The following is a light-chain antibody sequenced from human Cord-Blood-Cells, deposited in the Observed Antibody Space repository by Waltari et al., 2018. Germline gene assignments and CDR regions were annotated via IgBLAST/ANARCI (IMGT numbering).Light chain of an antibody. V-gene: IGKV3-11*01. Sequence: EIVLTQSQDTLSLSPGERATLSCRACQSVSSYLAWYQQKPGQAPRLLIYDASNRATGIPARFSGSGSGTDFTLTISSLEPEDFAVYYCQQRSNWLTFGGGTKVEIK. CDR1: QSVSSY. J-gene: IGKJ4*01. CDR2: DAS. CDR3: QQRSNWLT.